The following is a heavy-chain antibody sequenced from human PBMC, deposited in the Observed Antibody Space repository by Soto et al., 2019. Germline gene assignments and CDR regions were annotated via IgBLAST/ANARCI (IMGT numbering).Heavy chain of an antibody. CDR3: AKDEGDFWSGYYLDY. J-gene: IGHJ4*02. Sequence: GGSLRLSCAASGFTFSSYGMHWVRQAPGKGLEWVAVISYDGSNKYYADSVKGRLTISRDNSKNTLYLQMNSLRAEDTAVYYCAKDEGDFWSGYYLDYWGQGTLVTVSS. CDR1: GFTFSSYG. D-gene: IGHD3-3*01. V-gene: IGHV3-30*18. CDR2: ISYDGSNK.